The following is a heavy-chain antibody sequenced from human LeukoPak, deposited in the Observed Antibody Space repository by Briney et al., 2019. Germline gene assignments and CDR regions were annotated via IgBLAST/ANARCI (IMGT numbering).Heavy chain of an antibody. J-gene: IGHJ3*02. CDR3: ARDPSGDWEPLFAFDI. D-gene: IGHD2-21*01. Sequence: ASVKVSCKVSGYTLTELSMHWVRQAPGKGLEWMGGFDPEDGETIYAQKFQGRVTMTEDTSTDTAYMELSSLRSEDTAVYYCARDPSGDWEPLFAFDIWGQGTMVTVSS. CDR1: GYTLTELS. V-gene: IGHV1-24*01. CDR2: FDPEDGET.